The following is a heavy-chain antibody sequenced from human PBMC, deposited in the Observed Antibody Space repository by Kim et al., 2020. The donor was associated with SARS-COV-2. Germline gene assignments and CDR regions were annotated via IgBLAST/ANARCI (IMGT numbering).Heavy chain of an antibody. CDR2: IYYSGST. CDR1: GGSISSYY. D-gene: IGHD6-19*01. J-gene: IGHJ6*02. Sequence: ETLSLTCTVSGGSISSYYWSWIRQPPGKGLEWIGYIYYSGSTNYNPSLKSRVTISVDTSKNQFSLKLSSVTAADTAVYYCARVGVVAVAGTRPYGMDVWGQGTTVTVSS. V-gene: IGHV4-59*01. CDR3: ARVGVVAVAGTRPYGMDV.